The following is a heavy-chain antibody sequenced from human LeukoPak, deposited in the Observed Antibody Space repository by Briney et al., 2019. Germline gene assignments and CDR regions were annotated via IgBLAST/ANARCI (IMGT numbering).Heavy chain of an antibody. CDR1: GGSISSYY. Sequence: SETLSLTCTVSGGSISSYYWSWIRQPPGKGLEWIGYIYYSGSTNHNPSLKSRVTISVDTSKNQFSLKLSSVTAADTAVYYCARQTDYYDSLYFDYWGQGTLVTVSS. CDR2: IYYSGST. J-gene: IGHJ4*02. D-gene: IGHD3-22*01. V-gene: IGHV4-59*08. CDR3: ARQTDYYDSLYFDY.